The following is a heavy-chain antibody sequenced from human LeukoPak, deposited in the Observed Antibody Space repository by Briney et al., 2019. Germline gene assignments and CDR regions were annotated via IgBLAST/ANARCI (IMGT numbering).Heavy chain of an antibody. CDR1: GFTLSSYE. CDR3: ARDISSSTRAFDI. V-gene: IGHV3-48*03. J-gene: IGHJ3*02. Sequence: PGGSLRLSCAASGFTLSSYEMTWVRQAPGTGLEWVSYISSGGGLTFYADSVKGRSTISRDTAKNSLYLQMNNLRGEDTALYYCARDISSSTRAFDIWGQGTMVTVSS. CDR2: ISSGGGLT. D-gene: IGHD2-15*01.